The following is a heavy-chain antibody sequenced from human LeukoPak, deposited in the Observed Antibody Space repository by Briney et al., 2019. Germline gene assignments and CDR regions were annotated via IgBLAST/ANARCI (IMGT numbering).Heavy chain of an antibody. CDR3: ARDVDIVATVWFDP. V-gene: IGHV4-59*01. J-gene: IGHJ5*02. CDR1: GGSISTYY. Sequence: SETLSLTCTVSGGSISTYYWNWIRQPPGKGLEWIGYIYHSGSTNYNPSLQSRVTISVDTSKNQFSLNLNSVTAADTAVYYCARDVDIVATVWFDPWGQGTLVTVSS. CDR2: IYHSGST. D-gene: IGHD5-12*01.